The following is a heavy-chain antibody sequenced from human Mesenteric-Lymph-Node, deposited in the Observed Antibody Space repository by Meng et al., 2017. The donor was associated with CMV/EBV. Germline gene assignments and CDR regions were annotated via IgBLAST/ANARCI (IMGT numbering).Heavy chain of an antibody. CDR1: GSTFSSNV. J-gene: IGHJ5*01. CDR2: INNKNGST. D-gene: IGHD5-18*01. CDR3: ATGYSTDGYHYVDS. Sequence: LVQPGSVWKKPAASVKVSCKASGSTFSSNVLKWVRQAPGKELEWLGWINNKNGSTKYAQDFTGRFIISLDTSVSTAYLKLNGLKAEDTAVYYCATGYSTDGYHYVDSWGQGTLVTVSS. V-gene: IGHV7-4-1*02.